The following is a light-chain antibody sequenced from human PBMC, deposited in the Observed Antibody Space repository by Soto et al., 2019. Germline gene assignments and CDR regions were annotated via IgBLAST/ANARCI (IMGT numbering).Light chain of an antibody. V-gene: IGLV2-14*02. CDR3: SSYTTRSTPLYV. CDR2: EDS. CDR1: TSNIGNYNL. J-gene: IGLJ1*01. Sequence: QSVLTQPASVSGSPGQSITISCTGTTSNIGNYNLVSWYQQHPGKAPKVVIYEDSKRPSGVSDRFSGSKSGNTASLTISGLQAEDEADYYCSSYTTRSTPLYVFGIGTKVTVL.